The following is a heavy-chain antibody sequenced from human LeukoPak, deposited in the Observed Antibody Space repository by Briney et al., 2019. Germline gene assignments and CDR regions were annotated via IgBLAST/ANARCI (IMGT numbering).Heavy chain of an antibody. CDR1: GFTFSGAW. CDR2: IKSNSDGGST. Sequence: KPGGSLRLSCAASGFTFSGAWMSWVRQAPGKRLEWVGRIKSNSDGGSTDYAAHVKGSFSVSRDDYTNTLVLQMDSLKTEDTAVYYCATVQFARTMSFDYWGQGTLVTVSS. V-gene: IGHV3-15*01. D-gene: IGHD3-10*01. CDR3: ATVQFARTMSFDY. J-gene: IGHJ4*02.